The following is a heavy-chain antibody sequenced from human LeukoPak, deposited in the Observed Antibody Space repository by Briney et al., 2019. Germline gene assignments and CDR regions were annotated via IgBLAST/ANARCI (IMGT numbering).Heavy chain of an antibody. CDR1: GFTFSDYW. D-gene: IGHD2-15*01. Sequence: QPGGSLRLSCAASGFTFSDYWMHRVRQAPGKGLVWVSRINSDGSSTSYADSVKGRFTISRDNAKSTLYLQMNSLRAEDTAVYYCTRGYCSGGSCHIPFDYWGQGTLVAVSS. J-gene: IGHJ4*02. CDR2: INSDGSST. V-gene: IGHV3-74*01. CDR3: TRGYCSGGSCHIPFDY.